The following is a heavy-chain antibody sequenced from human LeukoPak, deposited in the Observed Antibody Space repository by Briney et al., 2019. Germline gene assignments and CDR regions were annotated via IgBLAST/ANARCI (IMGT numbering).Heavy chain of an antibody. D-gene: IGHD4-17*01. CDR2: INSDGSST. Sequence: PGGSLRLSCAASGFTFSSYWMHWVRQAPGKGLVWVSRINSDGSSTSYADSVKGRFTISRDNAKNTLYLQMNSLRAEDTAVYYCARVSGYGVDYYYYHYGMDVWGQGTTVTVSS. CDR3: ARVSGYGVDYYYYHYGMDV. V-gene: IGHV3-74*01. CDR1: GFTFSSYW. J-gene: IGHJ6*02.